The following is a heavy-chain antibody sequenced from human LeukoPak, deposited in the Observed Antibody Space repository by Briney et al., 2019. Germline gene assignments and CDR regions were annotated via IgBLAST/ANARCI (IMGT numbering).Heavy chain of an antibody. CDR3: ARDSELTGDRTEY. Sequence: GGSLRLSCAASGFTLSSYEMNWVRQDPGKGLEWVSYSSTSGSTLYADSVKGRFTISRDDTKNSLYLQMNSLRAEDTAVYYCARDSELTGDRTEYWGQGTLVTVSS. CDR2: SSTSGST. D-gene: IGHD1-7*01. J-gene: IGHJ4*02. V-gene: IGHV3-48*03. CDR1: GFTLSSYE.